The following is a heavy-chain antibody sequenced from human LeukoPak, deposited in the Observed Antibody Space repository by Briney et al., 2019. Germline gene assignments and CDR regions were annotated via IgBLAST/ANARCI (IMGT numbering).Heavy chain of an antibody. V-gene: IGHV3-33*01. CDR2: IWYDGSNK. J-gene: IGHJ3*02. CDR1: GFTFSNYD. D-gene: IGHD4-23*01. CDR3: ARDDYGGKLDI. Sequence: QPGRSLRLSCAASGFTFSNYDMHWVRQAPGKGLEWVAVIWYDGSNKYYADSVKGRFTISRDNSKSTLYLQMNSLRAEDTAVYYCARDDYGGKLDIWGQGTVVTVSS.